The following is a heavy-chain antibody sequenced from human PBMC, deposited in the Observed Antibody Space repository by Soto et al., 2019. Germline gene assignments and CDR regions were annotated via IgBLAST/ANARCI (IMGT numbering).Heavy chain of an antibody. Sequence: QVQLQQWGAGLLKPSETLSLTCAVYGGSFSGYYWSWIRQPPGKGLEWIGEINHSGSTNYNPSLKSRVTRSVYTSKNQFSLKLSSVTAADTSVYYCARGPDYGDYEACYFDYWGQGTLVTVSS. CDR3: ARGPDYGDYEACYFDY. CDR2: INHSGST. J-gene: IGHJ4*02. D-gene: IGHD4-17*01. CDR1: GGSFSGYY. V-gene: IGHV4-34*01.